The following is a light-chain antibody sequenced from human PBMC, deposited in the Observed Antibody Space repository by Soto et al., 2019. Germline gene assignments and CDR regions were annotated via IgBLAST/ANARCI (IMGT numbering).Light chain of an antibody. Sequence: EIVLTQSPGTLSLSPGARATLSCRASQSVASCFIAWFQQKPGQPPRLLIYTASSRAPGIPDRFTASGSGTDFTLTISRLEPEDFAVYYCHKYGPSPLTFGGGTKVEI. J-gene: IGKJ4*01. CDR2: TAS. CDR3: HKYGPSPLT. V-gene: IGKV3-20*01. CDR1: QSVASCF.